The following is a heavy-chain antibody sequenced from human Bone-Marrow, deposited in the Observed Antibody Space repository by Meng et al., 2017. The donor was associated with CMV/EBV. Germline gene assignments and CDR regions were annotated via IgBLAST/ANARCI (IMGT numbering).Heavy chain of an antibody. V-gene: IGHV3-7*01. CDR2: IKQDGSEK. D-gene: IGHD3-3*01. CDR3: ARESGELPARGGYYLYP. J-gene: IGHJ5*02. Sequence: GGSLRLSCAASGFTFSSYWMSWVRQAPGKGLEWVANIKQDGSEKYYVDSVKGRFTISRDNSKNSLYLQMNSLRAEDTAVYYCARESGELPARGGYYLYPWGQGTLVTVSS. CDR1: GFTFSSYW.